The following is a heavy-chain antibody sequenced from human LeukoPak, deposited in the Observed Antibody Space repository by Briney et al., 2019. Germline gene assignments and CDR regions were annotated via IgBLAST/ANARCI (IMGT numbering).Heavy chain of an antibody. J-gene: IGHJ3*01. D-gene: IGHD6-19*01. CDR2: TYNSGNT. CDR3: ARSSGWRDAFDF. V-gene: IGHV4-31*03. Sequence: KASETLSLTCSVSGGSISISDFYWHWIRQLPGRGLEWIGYTYNSGNTYYNPSFGSRVTISTDTSMNQFFLKSHSVTAADTAVYYCARSSGWRDAFDFWGRGTMVTVSS. CDR1: GGSISISDFY.